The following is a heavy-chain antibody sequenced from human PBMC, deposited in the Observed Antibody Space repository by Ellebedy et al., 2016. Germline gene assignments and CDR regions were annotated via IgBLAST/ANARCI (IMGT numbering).Heavy chain of an antibody. J-gene: IGHJ4*02. D-gene: IGHD3-3*01. CDR2: IYYSGST. CDR3: ARGGVWSGAVNFDY. Sequence: SETLSLXXTVSGGSISSYYWSWIRQPPGKGLEWIGYIYYSGSTNYNPSLKSRVTISVDTSKNQFSLKLTSVTAADTAVYYCARGGVWSGAVNFDYWGQGTLVTVSS. V-gene: IGHV4-59*12. CDR1: GGSISSYY.